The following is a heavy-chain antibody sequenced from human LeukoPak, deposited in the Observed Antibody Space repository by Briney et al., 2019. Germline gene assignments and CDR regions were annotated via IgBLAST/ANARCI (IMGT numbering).Heavy chain of an antibody. J-gene: IGHJ4*02. V-gene: IGHV1-2*02. CDR2: INPNSGGT. CDR3: ARDPLAAGNY. CDR1: GYTFTSYG. Sequence: ASVKVSCKASGYTFTSYGISWVRQAPGQGLEWMGWINPNSGGTNYAQKFQGRVTMTRDTSISTAYMELSRLRSDDTAVYYCARDPLAAGNYWGQGTLVTVSS. D-gene: IGHD6-13*01.